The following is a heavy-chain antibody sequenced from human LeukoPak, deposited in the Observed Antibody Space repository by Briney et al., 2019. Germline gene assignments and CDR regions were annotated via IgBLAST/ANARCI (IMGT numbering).Heavy chain of an antibody. J-gene: IGHJ4*02. CDR2: INQDGSAK. CDR3: ASAPNENYFDF. Sequence: PWGSLELSCAASGFTFSRYWMSWVRQAPGKGLEWVANINQDGSAKDYGGSVEGRFTISRDNAKNSLYLQMNSLTAEDTAVYFCASAPNENYFDFWGQGTVVTVSS. CDR1: GFTFSRYW. V-gene: IGHV3-7*01.